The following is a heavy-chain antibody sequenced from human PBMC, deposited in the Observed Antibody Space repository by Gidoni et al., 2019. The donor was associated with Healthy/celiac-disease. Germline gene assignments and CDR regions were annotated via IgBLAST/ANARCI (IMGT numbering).Heavy chain of an antibody. J-gene: IGHJ3*02. Sequence: QVQLVESGGGVVQPGRSLRLSCAASGFTFSSYGMHWVRMAPGKGLEWVAVIWYDGSNKYYADSVKGRFTIARDNSKNTLYLQMNSLRAEDTAVYYCARDAGDAFDIWGQGTMVTVSS. V-gene: IGHV3-33*01. CDR1: GFTFSSYG. CDR2: IWYDGSNK. CDR3: ARDAGDAFDI.